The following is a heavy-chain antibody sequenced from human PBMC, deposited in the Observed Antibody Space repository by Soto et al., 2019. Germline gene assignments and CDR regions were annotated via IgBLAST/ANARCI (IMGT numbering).Heavy chain of an antibody. D-gene: IGHD1-7*01. Sequence: SETLSLTCAVNGGSLSGYYWSWIRQSPGKGLGWIGEINHRGSSDYNPSLKSRVTISIDASKNHVTLELTSVTAADTAVYYCARSDNRNSLYGVDVWGQGTAVTVSS. J-gene: IGHJ6*02. CDR2: INHRGSS. CDR1: GGSLSGYY. CDR3: ARSDNRNSLYGVDV. V-gene: IGHV4-34*01.